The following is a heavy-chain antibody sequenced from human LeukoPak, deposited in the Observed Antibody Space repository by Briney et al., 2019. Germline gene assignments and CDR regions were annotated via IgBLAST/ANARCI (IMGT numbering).Heavy chain of an antibody. D-gene: IGHD3-22*01. V-gene: IGHV4-39*07. CDR1: GGSISSSSYY. J-gene: IGHJ3*02. CDR3: ARTRYYYDSSGYYNAFDI. Sequence: SETLSLTCTVSGGSISSSSYYWSWIRQPPGKGLEWIGEINHSGSTNYNPSLKSRVTISVDTSKNQFSLKLSSVTAADTAVYYCARTRYYYDSSGYYNAFDIWGQGTMVTVSS. CDR2: INHSGST.